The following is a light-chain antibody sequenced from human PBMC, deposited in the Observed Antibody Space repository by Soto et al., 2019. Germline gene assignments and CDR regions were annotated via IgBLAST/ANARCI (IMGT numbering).Light chain of an antibody. CDR2: AVR. Sequence: QSVLTQPHSVSGSPGQSVTISCTGTNSDVGRYNSVSWYQQLPGKAPQLIISAVRQRPSGVPDRFSGSRSGNTASLTVSGLQAEDEADYYCSSFAGSPVVFGGGTKVTVL. CDR1: NSDVGRYNS. V-gene: IGLV2-11*01. J-gene: IGLJ2*01. CDR3: SSFAGSPVV.